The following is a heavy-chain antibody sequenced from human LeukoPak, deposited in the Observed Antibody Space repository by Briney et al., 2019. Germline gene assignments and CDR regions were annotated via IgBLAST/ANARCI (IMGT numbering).Heavy chain of an antibody. D-gene: IGHD1-7*01. CDR1: GGSISSYY. CDR2: IYYSGST. V-gene: IGHV4-59*01. Sequence: SETLSLTCTVSGGSISSYYWSWIRQPPGKGLEWIGYIYYSGSTNYNPSLKSRVTISVDTSKNQFSLKLSSVTAADTAVYYCAGATGTRTRFDYWGQGTLVTVSS. CDR3: AGATGTRTRFDY. J-gene: IGHJ4*02.